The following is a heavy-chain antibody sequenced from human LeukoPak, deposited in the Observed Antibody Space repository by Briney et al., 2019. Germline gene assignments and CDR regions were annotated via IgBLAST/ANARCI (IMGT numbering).Heavy chain of an antibody. D-gene: IGHD2-2*01. CDR3: ARGPPIRAIPYYYYYMDV. Sequence: PSETLSLTCAVYGGSFRGYYWSWIRQPPEEGLEWIGEINHSGSTNYNPSLKSRVTISVDTSKNQFSLKLSSVTAADTAVYYCARGPPIRAIPYYYYYMDVWGKGTTVTVSS. CDR2: INHSGST. J-gene: IGHJ6*03. V-gene: IGHV4-34*01. CDR1: GGSFRGYY.